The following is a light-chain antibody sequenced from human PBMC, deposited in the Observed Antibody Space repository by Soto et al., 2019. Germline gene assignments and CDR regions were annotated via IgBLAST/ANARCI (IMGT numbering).Light chain of an antibody. Sequence: EIVITQSPATLSVSPGERATLSCRASQSVSSNLAWYQQKPGQGPRLLIYGASSRATGIPARFSGSGSGTELTLTISSLQSEDFAVYYCQQYNNWSLTFGGGTKVEIK. V-gene: IGKV3-15*01. CDR3: QQYNNWSLT. J-gene: IGKJ4*01. CDR1: QSVSSN. CDR2: GAS.